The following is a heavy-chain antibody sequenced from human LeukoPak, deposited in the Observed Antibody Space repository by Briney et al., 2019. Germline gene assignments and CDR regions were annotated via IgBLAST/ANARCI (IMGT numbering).Heavy chain of an antibody. CDR3: ARDRGADRFDY. CDR1: GFTFTTYW. V-gene: IGHV3-7*01. D-gene: IGHD3-10*01. Sequence: GGSLRLSCATSGFTFTTYWMSWVRQAPGKGLEWVANIKQDGSATYYVDSVNGRFTISRDNAKNSLYLQMDSLRAEDTAVYYCARDRGADRFDYWGQGTLVTVSS. J-gene: IGHJ4*02. CDR2: IKQDGSAT.